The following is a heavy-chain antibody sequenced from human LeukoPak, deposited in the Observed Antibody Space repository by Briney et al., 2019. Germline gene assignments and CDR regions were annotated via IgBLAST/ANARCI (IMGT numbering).Heavy chain of an antibody. Sequence: PGGSLRLSCAASGFTFSTYAMHWVRQAPGKGLEWVALISYDGSNKYYADSVKGRFTISRDNSKNTLYLQMNSLRAEDTAVYYCAKAPEDSSGWDNWFDPWGQGTLVTVSS. CDR3: AKAPEDSSGWDNWFDP. V-gene: IGHV3-30-3*01. CDR1: GFTFSTYA. J-gene: IGHJ5*02. CDR2: ISYDGSNK. D-gene: IGHD6-19*01.